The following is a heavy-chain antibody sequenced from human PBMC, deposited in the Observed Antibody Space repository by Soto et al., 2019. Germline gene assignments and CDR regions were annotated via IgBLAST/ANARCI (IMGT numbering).Heavy chain of an antibody. J-gene: IGHJ6*04. Sequence: QVQLVQSGAEVKKPGASVKVSCKASGYTFTSYGISWLRQAPGQGLEWMGWISAYNGNTNYAQKLQGRVTLTTDTSTSSAYMELRSLRSDDTAVYYCARVFTWFGELLGLYCMDFSGKGTTVTVSS. CDR1: GYTFTSYG. CDR2: ISAYNGNT. CDR3: ARVFTWFGELLGLYCMDF. D-gene: IGHD3-10*01. V-gene: IGHV1-18*01.